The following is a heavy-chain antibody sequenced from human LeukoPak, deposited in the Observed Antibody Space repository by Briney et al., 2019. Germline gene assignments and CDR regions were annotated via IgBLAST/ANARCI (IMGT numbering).Heavy chain of an antibody. D-gene: IGHD1-1*01. CDR2: VSYRGDT. Sequence: PSQTLSLTCTVSGGSISSGSYYWSWIRQSPGKGLEWIGSVSYRGDTYYNPSLQSRVTISVDTPKNQFSLRLNSVTAADTALYYCARDSLRIQSGTTPWGQGTLVTVSS. J-gene: IGHJ5*02. V-gene: IGHV4-39*07. CDR3: ARDSLRIQSGTTP. CDR1: GGSISSGSYY.